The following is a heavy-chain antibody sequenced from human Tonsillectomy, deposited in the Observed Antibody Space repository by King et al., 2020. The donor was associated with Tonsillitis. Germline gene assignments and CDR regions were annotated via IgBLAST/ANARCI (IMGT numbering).Heavy chain of an antibody. D-gene: IGHD3-10*01. V-gene: IGHV3-7*03. J-gene: IGHJ5*02. CDR3: ATGVGTPMVRGAYDR. CDR2: INQDGSEK. CDR1: GFTFSNYW. Sequence: VQLVESGGGLVQPGGSLRLSCAASGFTFSNYWMSWVRQAPGKGLEWVGNINQDGSEKYYVDSVMGRFTTSRDNAENILHLQMNTVRGEDTAVYYWATGVGTPMVRGAYDRWGQGTLVTVSS.